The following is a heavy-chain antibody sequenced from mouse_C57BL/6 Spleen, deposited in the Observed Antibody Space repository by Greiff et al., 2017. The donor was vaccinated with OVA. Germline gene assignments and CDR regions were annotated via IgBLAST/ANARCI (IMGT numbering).Heavy chain of an antibody. CDR2: ISSGSSTI. CDR3: ARDYGSRRRDYFDY. V-gene: IGHV5-17*01. Sequence: EVKLVESGGGLVKPGGSLTVSCAASGFTFSDYGMHWVRQAPEKGLEWVAYISSGSSTIYYADTVKGRFTISRDNDKNTLFLQMTSLRSEDTAMYYCARDYGSRRRDYFDYWGQGTTLTVSS. CDR1: GFTFSDYG. D-gene: IGHD1-1*01. J-gene: IGHJ2*01.